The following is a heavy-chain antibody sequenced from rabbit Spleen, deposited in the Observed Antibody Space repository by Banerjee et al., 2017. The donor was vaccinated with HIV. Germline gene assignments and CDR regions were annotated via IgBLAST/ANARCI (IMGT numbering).Heavy chain of an antibody. J-gene: IGHJ3*01. CDR3: ARNYVGNYGYDL. CDR1: GFSFSNANW. V-gene: IGHV1S45*01. Sequence: QEQVVESGGGLVKPGASLTLTCTASGFSFSNANWMCWVRQAPGKGLEWIAWIDAGSSHNDYYASWATGRFTISKTSSTTVTLQMTSLTDADTATYFCARNYVGNYGYDLWGQGTLVTVS. D-gene: IGHD4-2*01. CDR2: IDAGSSHND.